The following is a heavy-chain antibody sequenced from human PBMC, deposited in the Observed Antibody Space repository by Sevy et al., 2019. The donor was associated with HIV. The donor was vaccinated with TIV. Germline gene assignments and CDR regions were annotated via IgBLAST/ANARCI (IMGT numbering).Heavy chain of an antibody. V-gene: IGHV3-7*01. CDR3: ARDSSGWFPMDY. CDR2: IKEDGSEK. CDR1: GVTFRTYW. Sequence: GGSLRLSCVASGVTFRTYWMSWVHQAPGKGLEWVANIKEDGSEKNYVDSVKGRFTISRDNAKNSLYLQLNSLRAEDTAVYYCARDSSGWFPMDYWGQGTLVTVSS. D-gene: IGHD6-19*01. J-gene: IGHJ4*02.